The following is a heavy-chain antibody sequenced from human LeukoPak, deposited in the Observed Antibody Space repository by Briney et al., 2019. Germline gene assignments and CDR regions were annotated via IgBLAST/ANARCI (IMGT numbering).Heavy chain of an antibody. CDR3: AKLDLLMIVVAVIDY. Sequence: QAGGSLRLSCAASGFTLSSYAMSWVRQAPGKGLEWVSAISGSGGSTYYADSVKGRFTISRDNSKNTLYLQMNSLRAEDTAVYYCAKLDLLMIVVAVIDYWGQGTLVTVSS. D-gene: IGHD3-22*01. J-gene: IGHJ4*02. V-gene: IGHV3-23*01. CDR2: ISGSGGST. CDR1: GFTLSSYA.